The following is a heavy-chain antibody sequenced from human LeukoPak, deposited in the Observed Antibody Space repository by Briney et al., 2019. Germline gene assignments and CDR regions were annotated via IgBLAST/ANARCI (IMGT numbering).Heavy chain of an antibody. J-gene: IGHJ4*02. CDR3: AKDFRIPARDSATDSFDY. Sequence: PGRSLRLSWAASGFTFSNYGMHWVCQAPGKGLEWVAVTSYDESKKYYADSVKGRFTISRDNSKNTLYLQMNSLRAEDTAVYYCAKDFRIPARDSATDSFDYWGQGTLVTVSS. D-gene: IGHD2-2*01. CDR1: GFTFSNYG. CDR2: TSYDESKK. V-gene: IGHV3-30*18.